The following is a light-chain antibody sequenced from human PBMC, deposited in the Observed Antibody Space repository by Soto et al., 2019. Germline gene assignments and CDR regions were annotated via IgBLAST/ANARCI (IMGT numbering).Light chain of an antibody. CDR3: AAWDASLRAVV. CDR2: RNH. CDR1: RSNIGTYT. V-gene: IGLV1-44*01. J-gene: IGLJ2*01. Sequence: QSVLTQSPSASGTPGQRVTISCSGSRSNIGTYTVNWYQQLPGTAPTLLIYRNHQRPSGVPDRFSGSKSGTSASLAISGPQSEDEADYYCAAWDASLRAVVFGGGTKVTV.